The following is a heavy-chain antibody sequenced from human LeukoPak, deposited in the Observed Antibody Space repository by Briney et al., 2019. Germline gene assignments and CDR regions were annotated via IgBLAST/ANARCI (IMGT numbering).Heavy chain of an antibody. J-gene: IGHJ5*02. D-gene: IGHD3-22*01. CDR2: IYYTGNT. Sequence: SETLSLTCTVSGDSISSSKSYWGWIRQPPGKGLEWIGSIYYTGNTYYNASLKSRVTISVDTSKNQFSLKLSSVTAADTAVYYCARDQRRGTMKLDPWGQGTLVTVSS. V-gene: IGHV4-39*07. CDR1: GDSISSSKSY. CDR3: ARDQRRGTMKLDP.